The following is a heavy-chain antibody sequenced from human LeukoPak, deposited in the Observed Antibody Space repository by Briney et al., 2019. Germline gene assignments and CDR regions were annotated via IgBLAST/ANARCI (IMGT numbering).Heavy chain of an antibody. CDR2: INHSGSTT. V-gene: IGHV4-34*01. J-gene: IGHJ4*02. CDR1: GESFSGYY. CDR3: ARKSGYARDY. D-gene: IGHD5-12*01. Sequence: PSETLSLTCAVYGESFSGYYWNWIRQPPGKGLEWIGEINHSGSTTNHNPSLKSRVTMSVDTSKNQFSLKMTSVTAADTAVYYCARKSGYARDYWGRGTLVIVSS.